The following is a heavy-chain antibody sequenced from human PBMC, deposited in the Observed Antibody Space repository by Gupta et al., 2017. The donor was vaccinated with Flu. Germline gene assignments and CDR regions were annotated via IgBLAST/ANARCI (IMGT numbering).Heavy chain of an antibody. V-gene: IGHV3-21*01. J-gene: IGHJ6*02. Sequence: EVQLVESGGGLVKPGGSLRLSCAASGFTFSDYSMNWVRQAPGKGLEWVSSISSRSSYIYYPDSVKGRFSVSRDNAKNSLYLQMSSLRAEDTAVYYCVRGRYSSSWYGTPDYNYYGLDVWGQGTTVTVSS. D-gene: IGHD6-13*01. CDR3: VRGRYSSSWYGTPDYNYYGLDV. CDR1: GFTFSDYS. CDR2: ISSRSSYI.